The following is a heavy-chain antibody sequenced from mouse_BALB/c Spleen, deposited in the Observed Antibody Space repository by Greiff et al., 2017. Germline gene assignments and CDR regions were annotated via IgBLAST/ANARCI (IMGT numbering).Heavy chain of an antibody. CDR3: ASDGYTWFAD. D-gene: IGHD2-3*01. CDR1: GYTFTSYW. CDR2: IDPSDSET. Sequence: QVQLQQPGAGLVRPGASVKLSCAASGYTFTSYWMTWVKQRPGKGLEWIGMIDPSDSETHYKQMFKDKATLTVDKSCSTAYMQISSLTSEDSAVYYCASDGYTWFADWGEGTLVTVSA. V-gene: IGHV1-61*01. J-gene: IGHJ3*01.